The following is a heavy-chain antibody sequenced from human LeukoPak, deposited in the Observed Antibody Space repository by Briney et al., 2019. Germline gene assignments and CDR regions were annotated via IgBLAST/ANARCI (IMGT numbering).Heavy chain of an antibody. Sequence: GGSLRLSCAASGFTVSSYAMGWVRQAPGKGLEWVSSISSSSSYIYYADSVKGRFTISRDNAKNSLYLQMNSLRAEDTAVYYCARDERSTIFGVVFYYMDVWGKGTTVTVSS. V-gene: IGHV3-21*01. D-gene: IGHD3-3*01. CDR3: ARDERSTIFGVVFYYMDV. CDR1: GFTVSSYA. J-gene: IGHJ6*03. CDR2: ISSSSSYI.